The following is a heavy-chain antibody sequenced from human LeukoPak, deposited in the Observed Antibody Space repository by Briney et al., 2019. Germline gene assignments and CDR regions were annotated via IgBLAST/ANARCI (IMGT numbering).Heavy chain of an antibody. Sequence: PSETLSLTCTVSGGSISSSSYYWGWIRQPPGKGLEWIGSIYYSGSTYYNPSLKSRVTISVDTSKNQFSLKLSSATAADTAVYYCARSYSNYDWFDPWGQGTLVTVSS. J-gene: IGHJ5*02. V-gene: IGHV4-39*07. CDR1: GGSISSSSYY. CDR2: IYYSGST. D-gene: IGHD4-11*01. CDR3: ARSYSNYDWFDP.